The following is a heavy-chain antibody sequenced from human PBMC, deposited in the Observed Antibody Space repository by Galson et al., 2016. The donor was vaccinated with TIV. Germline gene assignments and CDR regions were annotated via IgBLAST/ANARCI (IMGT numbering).Heavy chain of an antibody. Sequence: SLRLSCAASGFTSSSHAITWVRQAPGKGLEWISAISGGGGSAYHTDSVKGRFTISRDNFKNTVFLQMNSLRAEDTAVYYCAKIDSSGYNYGGRFVYWGQGTLVTVSS. V-gene: IGHV3-23*01. CDR3: AKIDSSGYNYGGRFVY. CDR2: ISGGGGSA. J-gene: IGHJ4*02. D-gene: IGHD3-22*01. CDR1: GFTSSSHA.